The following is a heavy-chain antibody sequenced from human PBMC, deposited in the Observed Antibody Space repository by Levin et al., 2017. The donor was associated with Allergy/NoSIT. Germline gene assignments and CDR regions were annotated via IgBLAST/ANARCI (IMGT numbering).Heavy chain of an antibody. Sequence: VASVKVSCKASGYTFTSYAMNWVRQAPGQGLEWMGWINTNTGNPTYAQGFTGRFVFSLDTSVSTAYLQISSLKAEDTAVYYCARVLSEQWLGYSFDYWGQGTLVTVSS. CDR2: INTNTGNP. D-gene: IGHD6-19*01. CDR1: GYTFTSYA. CDR3: ARVLSEQWLGYSFDY. V-gene: IGHV7-4-1*02. J-gene: IGHJ4*02.